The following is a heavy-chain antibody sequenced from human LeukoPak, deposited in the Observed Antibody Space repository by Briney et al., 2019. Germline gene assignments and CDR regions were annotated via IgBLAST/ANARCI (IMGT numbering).Heavy chain of an antibody. Sequence: GGSLRLSCAASGFAFGSFGMNWVRQAPGKGLQWISYIGHSSSPIYYADSLKGRFTISRDNAKNSLYLQMNSLRVEDTAVYYCARAAFGRGPDYWGQGTLVSVSS. V-gene: IGHV3-48*01. J-gene: IGHJ4*02. CDR2: IGHSSSPI. CDR3: ARAAFGRGPDY. D-gene: IGHD3-16*01. CDR1: GFAFGSFG.